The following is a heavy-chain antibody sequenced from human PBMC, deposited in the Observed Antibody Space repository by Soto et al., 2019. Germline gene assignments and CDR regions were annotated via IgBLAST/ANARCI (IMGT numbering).Heavy chain of an antibody. J-gene: IGHJ3*01. V-gene: IGHV4-31*03. Sequence: QVQLQESGPGLAKPSQTLSLTCTVSGASLSSGGYYWTWIRQVPGKALEWIVYIFHTGTTFYNPSLKSRVVMSIEKYDNQFSLNLRSVTAADTAVYYCARGLGYDSNGRFLAAFDVWGKVTMVTVSS. CDR3: ARGLGYDSNGRFLAAFDV. D-gene: IGHD3-22*01. CDR2: IFHTGTT. CDR1: GASLSSGGYY.